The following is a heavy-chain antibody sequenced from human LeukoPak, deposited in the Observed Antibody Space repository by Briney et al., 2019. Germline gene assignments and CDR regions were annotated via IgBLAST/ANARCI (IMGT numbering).Heavy chain of an antibody. J-gene: IGHJ4*02. D-gene: IGHD1-26*01. CDR1: GCSLRTSGMC. CDR2: IDWDADK. V-gene: IGHV2-70*11. CDR3: ARIRYSGSYFDY. Sequence: SVPALVKPTQTLTLTCTFSGCSLRTSGMCVTWIREPPGKALEWLARIDWDADKYYSTSLKTRLTISKDTSKNQVVLIMTNMDLVDTATYYCARIRYSGSYFDYWGQGTLVTVSS.